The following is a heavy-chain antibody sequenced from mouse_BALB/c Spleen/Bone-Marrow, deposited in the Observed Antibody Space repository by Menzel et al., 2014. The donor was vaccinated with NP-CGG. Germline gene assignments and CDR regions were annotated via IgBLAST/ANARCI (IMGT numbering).Heavy chain of an antibody. V-gene: IGHV7-3*02. CDR3: ARDINYDIYWYFDV. CDR1: GFTFTDYC. J-gene: IGHJ1*01. D-gene: IGHD2-4*01. Sequence: EVKLVESGGGLVQPGGSLRLSCATSGFTFTDYCMSWVRQPPGKALEWLGFIRNKAKGYTSENSASVKGRFTISRDNSQSILYLQMNTLRAEDSATYYCARDINYDIYWYFDVWGAGTTVTVSS. CDR2: IRNKAKGYTS.